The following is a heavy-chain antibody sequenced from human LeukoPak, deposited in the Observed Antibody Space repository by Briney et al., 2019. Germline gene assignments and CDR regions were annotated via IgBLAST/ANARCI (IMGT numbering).Heavy chain of an antibody. V-gene: IGHV3-72*01. J-gene: IGHJ6*02. CDR1: GFKFSDHY. CDR2: SRNKASSYTT. CDR3: GRIAITANNGMDV. Sequence: GGSLRLSCAASGFKFSDHYIDWVRQAPGKGLEWVGRSRNKASSYTTEYAASVEGRFTISRDVSESSLYLQMNSLRTEDTAVYYCGRIAITANNGMDVWGQGTTVTVSS. D-gene: IGHD1/OR15-1a*01.